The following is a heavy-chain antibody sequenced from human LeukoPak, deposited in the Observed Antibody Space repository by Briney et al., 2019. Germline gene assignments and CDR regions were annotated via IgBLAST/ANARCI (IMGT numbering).Heavy chain of an antibody. CDR3: ARDLGKWEPQDY. Sequence: GGSLRLSCVASGFTFSSYWMSWVRQAPGKGLEWVANIKQDGSGKYYVDSVKGRFTISRDNAKNSLYVQMNSLRAEDTAVYYCARDLGKWEPQDYWGQGTPVTVSS. J-gene: IGHJ4*02. CDR1: GFTFSSYW. D-gene: IGHD1-26*01. V-gene: IGHV3-7*01. CDR2: IKQDGSGK.